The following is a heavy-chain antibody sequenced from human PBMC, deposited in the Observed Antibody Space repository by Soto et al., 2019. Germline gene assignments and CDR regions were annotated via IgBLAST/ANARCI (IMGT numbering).Heavy chain of an antibody. V-gene: IGHV3-30*03. D-gene: IGHD1-1*01. CDR2: TTYDGGIK. CDR1: GFSFSSYG. J-gene: IGHJ6*02. CDR3: AGALENPYFYYGLNV. Sequence: PVGSLRLSCAASGFSFSSYGMEWVRLDPGKGLEWVAATTYDGGIKHYVDSVEGRFTISRDNSKNTLYLQMNSLRVEDTATYYCAGALENPYFYYGLNVWGQGTTVTVS.